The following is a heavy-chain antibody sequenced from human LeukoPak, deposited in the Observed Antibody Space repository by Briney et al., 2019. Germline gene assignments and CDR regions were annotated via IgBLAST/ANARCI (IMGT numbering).Heavy chain of an antibody. CDR3: ARDLGYCSSTTCYPVWGPFDY. Sequence: GGSLRLSCTASGFTFNTYALHWVRQAPGRGLEWVTVMSYDGSNQHYTDSVRGRFTISRDNSKNTLYLHMNSLRAEDTAMYYCARDLGYCSSTTCYPVWGPFDYWGQGTLVTVSS. CDR1: GFTFNTYA. D-gene: IGHD2-2*01. V-gene: IGHV3-30-3*01. CDR2: MSYDGSNQ. J-gene: IGHJ4*02.